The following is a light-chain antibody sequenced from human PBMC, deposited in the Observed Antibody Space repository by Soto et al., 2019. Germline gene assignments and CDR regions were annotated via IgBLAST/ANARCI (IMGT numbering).Light chain of an antibody. Sequence: QSALTQPASVSGSPGQSITISCTGTSSDVGSYKLVSWYQRHPGKAPKLMISEVSKRPSGISDRSSGSKSGSTASLTISGLQAEDEADYYCCSYAGTSTHTVFGGGTKLTVL. CDR2: EVS. J-gene: IGLJ7*01. CDR1: SSDVGSYKL. CDR3: CSYAGTSTHTV. V-gene: IGLV2-23*02.